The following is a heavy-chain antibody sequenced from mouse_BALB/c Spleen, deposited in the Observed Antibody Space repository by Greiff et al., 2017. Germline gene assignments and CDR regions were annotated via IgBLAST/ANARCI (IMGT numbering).Heavy chain of an antibody. CDR3: ARGRDYGDAMDY. CDR1: GFTFSSYA. V-gene: IGHV5-9-4*01. CDR2: ISSGGSYT. J-gene: IGHJ4*01. D-gene: IGHD1-1*01. Sequence: EVKLVESGGGLVKPGGSLKLSCAASGFTFSSYAMSWVRQSPEKRLEWVAEISSGGSYTYYPDTVTGRFTISRDNAKNTLYLEMSSLRSEDTAMYYCARGRDYGDAMDYWGQGTSVTVSS.